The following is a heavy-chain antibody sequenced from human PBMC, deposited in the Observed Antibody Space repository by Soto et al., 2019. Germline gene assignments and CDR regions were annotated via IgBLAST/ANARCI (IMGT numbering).Heavy chain of an antibody. CDR1: GYTFTRSG. V-gene: IGHV1-18*01. J-gene: IGHJ6*02. CDR3: ASEAIAAAAVYGMDV. Sequence: ASVKVSCKASGYTFTRSGVSWARQAPGQGPEWMGWISSYNGDTNYAQTFQGRVTMTTDTSASTAYMELSSLRSEDTAVYYCASEAIAAAAVYGMDVWGQGTTVTVSS. D-gene: IGHD6-13*01. CDR2: ISSYNGDT.